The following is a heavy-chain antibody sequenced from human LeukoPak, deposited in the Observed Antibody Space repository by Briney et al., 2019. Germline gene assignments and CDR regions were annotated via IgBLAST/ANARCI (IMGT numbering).Heavy chain of an antibody. CDR2: IKEDGSEI. Sequence: GGSLRLSCAASGFTFRRYWMSWVRQAPGKGLEWVANIKEDGSEIDYVDSVKGRFTISRDNAKNSLYLQMNSLRGEDTAVYYCARVRGGYCSGTSCYNAFDIWGQGTMVTVSS. CDR1: GFTFRRYW. D-gene: IGHD2-2*02. V-gene: IGHV3-7*01. CDR3: ARVRGGYCSGTSCYNAFDI. J-gene: IGHJ3*02.